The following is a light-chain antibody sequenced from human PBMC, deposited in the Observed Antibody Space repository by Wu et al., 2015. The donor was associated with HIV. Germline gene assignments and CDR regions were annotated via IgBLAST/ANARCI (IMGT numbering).Light chain of an antibody. Sequence: EIVLTQSPATLSVSPGERATLSCRASESISANLAWYQQRPGQAPRLLIYGASTRASGIPARFSGSGSGTEFALTISSMQSEDFAVYSCQHYNNWPLTFGGGTKVEIK. CDR2: GAS. J-gene: IGKJ4*01. V-gene: IGKV3-15*01. CDR1: ESISAN. CDR3: QHYNNWPLT.